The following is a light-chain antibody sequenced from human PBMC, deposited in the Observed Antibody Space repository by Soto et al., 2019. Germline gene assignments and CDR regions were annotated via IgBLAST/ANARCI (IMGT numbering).Light chain of an antibody. CDR3: SSYTSSSSSYV. J-gene: IGLJ1*01. CDR1: SSDVGGYNY. V-gene: IGLV2-14*01. CDR2: DVS. Sequence: QSVLTQPASVSGYPGQSITISCTGTSSDVGGYNYVSWYQQHPGKAPKLMIYDVSNRPSGVSNRFSGSKSGNTASLTISGLHAEDEADYYCSSYTSSSSSYVFGTGTKLTVL.